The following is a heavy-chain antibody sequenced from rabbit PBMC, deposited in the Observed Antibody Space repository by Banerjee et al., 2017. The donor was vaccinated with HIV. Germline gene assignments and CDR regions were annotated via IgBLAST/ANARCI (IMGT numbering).Heavy chain of an antibody. J-gene: IGHJ4*01. CDR1: GFSFSSSYY. D-gene: IGHD2-1*01. CDR2: IYGGSGGST. CDR3: ARGSAAMTMVITGFYFNL. V-gene: IGHV1S40*01. Sequence: QSLEESGGGLVQPEGSLALTCKASGFSFSSSYYMCWVRQAPGKGLECIACIYGGSGGSTWYASWAKGRFTISKTSSTTVTLQLTSLTAADTATYFCARGSAAMTMVITGFYFNLWGPGTLVTVS.